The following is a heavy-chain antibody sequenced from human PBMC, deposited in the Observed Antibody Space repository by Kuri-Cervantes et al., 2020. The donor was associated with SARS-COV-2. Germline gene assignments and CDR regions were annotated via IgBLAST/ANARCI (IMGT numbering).Heavy chain of an antibody. CDR2: ISETGGT. D-gene: IGHD3-10*01. CDR3: ARGTTPVYVSGPLWFHLDL. J-gene: IGHJ5*02. V-gene: IGHV4-59*01. CDR1: GDSITIYY. Sequence: ESLKISCTVSGDSITIYYWNWIRQSPGKGLEWIGYISETGGTNYNPSLKSRVTVSVDISKNQFSLKMNSVNAADTAVYYCARGTTPVYVSGPLWFHLDLWGQGTLVTVSS.